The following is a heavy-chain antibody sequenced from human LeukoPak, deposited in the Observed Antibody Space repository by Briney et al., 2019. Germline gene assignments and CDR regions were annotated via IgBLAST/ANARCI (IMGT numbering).Heavy chain of an antibody. D-gene: IGHD6-19*01. J-gene: IGHJ4*02. CDR2: ISYDGSNK. V-gene: IGHV3-30-3*01. Sequence: GRSLRLSCAASGFTFSSYAMHWVRQAPGKGLEWVAVISYDGSNKYYADSVKGRFTISRDNSKNTLYLQMNSLRVEDTALYYCARIGESGNFFDYWGQGTLVTVSS. CDR1: GFTFSSYA. CDR3: ARIGESGNFFDY.